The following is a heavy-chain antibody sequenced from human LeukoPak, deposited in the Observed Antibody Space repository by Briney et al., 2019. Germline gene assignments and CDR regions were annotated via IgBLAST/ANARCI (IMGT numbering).Heavy chain of an antibody. V-gene: IGHV3-53*01. CDR3: ARVPPPFTMYYMDV. CDR1: GLSVSSIF. D-gene: IGHD5-24*01. Sequence: GGSLRLSCAATGLSVSSIFMSWVRQAPGKGLEWVSVIYGGGSTYYADSVKGRFTISRDSSKNTVSLQMNSLRAEDTAIYFCARVPPPFTMYYMDVWGKGTPVIVSS. CDR2: IYGGGST. J-gene: IGHJ6*03.